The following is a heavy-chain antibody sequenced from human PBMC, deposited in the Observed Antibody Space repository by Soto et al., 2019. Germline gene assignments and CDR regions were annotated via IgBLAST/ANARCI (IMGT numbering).Heavy chain of an antibody. CDR3: ARDWGDYGDLDLPNYYYYMDV. D-gene: IGHD4-17*01. J-gene: IGHJ6*03. CDR2: ISSSSSYI. Sequence: GGSLRLSCAASGFTFSSYSMNWVRQAPGKGLEWVSSISSSSSYIYYADSVKGRFTISRDNAKNSLYLQMNSLRAEDTAVYYCARDWGDYGDLDLPNYYYYMDVWGKGNTVTVSS. V-gene: IGHV3-21*01. CDR1: GFTFSSYS.